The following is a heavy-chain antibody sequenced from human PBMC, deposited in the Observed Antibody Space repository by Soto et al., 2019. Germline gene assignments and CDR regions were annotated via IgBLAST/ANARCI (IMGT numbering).Heavy chain of an antibody. CDR1: GYTFTSYG. CDR3: ARAYYDFWLSVLHYYGMDV. Sequence: QVQLVQSGAEVKKPGASVKVSCKASGYTFTSYGISWVRQAPGQGLEWMGWISAYNGNTNYAQKLQGRVTMTTDTSTSTAYMELRSLRSDDTAVYYCARAYYDFWLSVLHYYGMDVWGQGTTVTVSS. CDR2: ISAYNGNT. V-gene: IGHV1-18*01. D-gene: IGHD3-3*01. J-gene: IGHJ6*02.